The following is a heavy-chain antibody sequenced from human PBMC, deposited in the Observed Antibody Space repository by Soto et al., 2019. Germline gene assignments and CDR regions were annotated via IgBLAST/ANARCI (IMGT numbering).Heavy chain of an antibody. V-gene: IGHV4-34*01. Sequence: QVQLQQWGAGLLKPSETLSLTCAVYGGSFSSYYWSWNRQPPGKGLEWIGVINHSGSTNYDPSLKSRVTISIDTSKNQVSLTLSSVTAADTAVYYCARGEPRFMEWLLLSEYFDPWGQGTLVTVSS. CDR1: GGSFSSYY. D-gene: IGHD3-3*01. CDR3: ARGEPRFMEWLLLSEYFDP. J-gene: IGHJ5*02. CDR2: INHSGST.